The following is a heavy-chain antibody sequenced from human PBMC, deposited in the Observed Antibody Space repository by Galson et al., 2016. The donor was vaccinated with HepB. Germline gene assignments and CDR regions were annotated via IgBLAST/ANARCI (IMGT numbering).Heavy chain of an antibody. Sequence: SLRLSCAASGFTFSSYNMNWVRQVPGKGMDWISYISATGTTIDYADSVKGRFLISRDNAKNSLYLQMNSPRVEDTAVYYCARDSRATFGEPNWFDPWGQGTLVIVSS. D-gene: IGHD3-3*01. CDR1: GFTFSSYN. V-gene: IGHV3-48*03. J-gene: IGHJ5*02. CDR3: ARDSRATFGEPNWFDP. CDR2: ISATGTTI.